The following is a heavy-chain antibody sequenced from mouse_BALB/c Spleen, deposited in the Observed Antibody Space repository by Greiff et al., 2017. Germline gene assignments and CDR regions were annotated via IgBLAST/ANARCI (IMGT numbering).Heavy chain of an antibody. D-gene: IGHD1-1*02. Sequence: DVKLQESGAELVKPGASVKLSCTASGFNIKDTYMHWVKQRPEQGLEWIGRIDPANGNTKYDPKFQGKATITADTSSNTAYLQLSSLTSEDTAVYYCARVGGVYGTMDYWGQGTSVTVSS. CDR2: IDPANGNT. CDR3: ARVGGVYGTMDY. J-gene: IGHJ4*01. CDR1: GFNIKDTY. V-gene: IGHV14-3*02.